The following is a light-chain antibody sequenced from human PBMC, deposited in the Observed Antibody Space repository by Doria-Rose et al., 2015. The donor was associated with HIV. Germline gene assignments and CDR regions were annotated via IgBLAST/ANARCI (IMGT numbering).Light chain of an antibody. CDR3: HQYGTSWT. Sequence: TQSPGTLSLSPGERATLSCRARQSFSSTYLAWYQQKPGQAPSLLIYDASTRATGIPDRFSASGSGTDFTLTINRLEPEDFALYYCHQYGTSWTFGQGTKVEI. J-gene: IGKJ1*01. CDR2: DAS. CDR1: QSFSSTY. V-gene: IGKV3-20*01.